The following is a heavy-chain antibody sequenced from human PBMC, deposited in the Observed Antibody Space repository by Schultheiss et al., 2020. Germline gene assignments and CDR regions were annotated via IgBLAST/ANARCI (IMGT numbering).Heavy chain of an antibody. CDR2: IWYDGSNK. CDR1: GFTFSSYG. CDR3: ARGDGSGNPDY. D-gene: IGHD3-10*01. V-gene: IGHV3-33*01. Sequence: GGSLRLSCAASGFTFSSYGMHWVRQAPGKGLEWVAVIWYDGSNKYYADSVKGRFTISRDNSKNTLYLQMNSLRAEDTAVYYCARGDGSGNPDYWGQGTLVTVSS. J-gene: IGHJ4*02.